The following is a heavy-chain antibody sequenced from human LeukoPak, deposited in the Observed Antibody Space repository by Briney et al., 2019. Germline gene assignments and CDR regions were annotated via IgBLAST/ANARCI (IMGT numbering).Heavy chain of an antibody. J-gene: IGHJ6*02. D-gene: IGHD1-1*01. CDR1: GFTFSSYS. Sequence: GGSLRLSCAASGFTFSSYSMNWVRQAPGKGLEWVSSISSSSSYIYYADSVKGRITVSRDNSKNTVYLQMNSLRAEDTAVYYCARDRGYAMDVWGQGTTVTVSS. CDR2: ISSSSSYI. V-gene: IGHV3-21*04. CDR3: ARDRGYAMDV.